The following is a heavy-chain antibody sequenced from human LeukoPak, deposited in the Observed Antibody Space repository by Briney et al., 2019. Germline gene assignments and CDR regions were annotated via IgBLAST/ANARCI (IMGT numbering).Heavy chain of an antibody. CDR1: GASISSSAYY. D-gene: IGHD1-26*01. Sequence: SETLSLTCIISGASISSSAYYWGWIRQPPGKGLEWIGTIYYSGNTYYNPSLQSRVTISVDTSKNQFSLKLSSVTAADTAVYYCAREKVGATTGFDYWGQGTRVTVSS. V-gene: IGHV4-39*07. J-gene: IGHJ4*02. CDR2: IYYSGNT. CDR3: AREKVGATTGFDY.